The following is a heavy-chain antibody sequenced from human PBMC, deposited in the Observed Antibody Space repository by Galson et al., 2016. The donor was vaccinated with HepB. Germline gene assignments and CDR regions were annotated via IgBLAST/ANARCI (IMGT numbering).Heavy chain of an antibody. CDR1: GGSISSSKC. CDR3: ARDVWEGRNEGYYYYGMDV. Sequence: SETLSLTCVVSGGSISSSKCWSWVRQPPGKGLEWIGEIYHSGSTNYNPSLKSRVTIPLDKSKNQFSLKLNSVTATDAAVYYCARDVWEGRNEGYYYYGMDVWGQGTTVTVSS. V-gene: IGHV4-4*02. D-gene: IGHD1-26*01. CDR2: IYHSGST. J-gene: IGHJ6*02.